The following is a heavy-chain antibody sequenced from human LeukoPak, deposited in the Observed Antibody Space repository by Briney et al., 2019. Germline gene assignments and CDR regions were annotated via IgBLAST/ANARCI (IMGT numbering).Heavy chain of an antibody. D-gene: IGHD6-13*01. V-gene: IGHV4-30-4*08. CDR2: IYYSGST. J-gene: IGHJ3*02. CDR1: GGSISSGDYY. CDR3: ARDPLPRAAAGTNDAFDI. Sequence: SETLSLTCTVSGGSISSGDYYWSWIRQPPGKGLEWIGYIYYSGSTYCNPSLKSRVTISVDTSKNQFSLKLSSVTAADTAVYYCARDPLPRAAAGTNDAFDIWGQGTMVTVSS.